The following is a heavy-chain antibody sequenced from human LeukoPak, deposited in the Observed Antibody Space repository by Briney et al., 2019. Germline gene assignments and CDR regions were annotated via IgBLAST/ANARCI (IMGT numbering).Heavy chain of an antibody. CDR1: GGSISSYY. V-gene: IGHV4-59*01. CDR3: AREGQGGDILTGYSDAFDI. Sequence: PSETLSLTCTVSGGSISSYYWSWIRQPPGKGLEWIGYIYYSGSTNYNPSLKSRVTISVDTSKNQFSLKLSSVTAADTAVYYCAREGQGGDILTGYSDAFDIWGQRTMVTVSS. D-gene: IGHD3-9*01. J-gene: IGHJ3*02. CDR2: IYYSGST.